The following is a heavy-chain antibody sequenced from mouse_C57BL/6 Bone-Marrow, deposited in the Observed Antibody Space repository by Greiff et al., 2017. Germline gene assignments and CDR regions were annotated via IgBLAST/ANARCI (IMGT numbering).Heavy chain of an antibody. Sequence: EVQLQQSGPELVKPGASVKISCKASGYTFTDYYMNWVKQSHGKSLEWIGYINPNNGGTSYNQKFKGKATLTVDKSSSTAYMELSSLTSGDSAVYYYARTRVVEVWGTGTTVTVSS. J-gene: IGHJ1*03. CDR3: ARTRVVEV. CDR2: INPNNGGT. V-gene: IGHV1-26*01. CDR1: GYTFTDYY. D-gene: IGHD1-1*01.